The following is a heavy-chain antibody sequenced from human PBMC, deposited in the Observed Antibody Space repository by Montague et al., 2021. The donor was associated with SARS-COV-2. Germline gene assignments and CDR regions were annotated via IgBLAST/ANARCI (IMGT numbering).Heavy chain of an antibody. V-gene: IGHV4-34*01. J-gene: IGHJ6*02. CDR1: GGSSSGYY. CDR2: INHSGST. Sequence: SETLSLTCAVYGGSSSGYYWSWIRQPPGKGLEWIGEINHSGSTNYNPSLKSRVTISVDTSKNQFSLKLSSVTAADTAVYYCARGSGVYYYYYYGMDVWGQGTTVTVSS. CDR3: ARGSGVYYYYYYGMDV. D-gene: IGHD3-10*01.